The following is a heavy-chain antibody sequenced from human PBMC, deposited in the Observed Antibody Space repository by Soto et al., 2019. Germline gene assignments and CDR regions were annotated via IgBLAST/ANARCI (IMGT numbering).Heavy chain of an antibody. Sequence: RGSLRHSCAASGFTFSSYAMSWVRQAPGKGLEWVSAISGSGGSTYYADSVKGRFTISRDNSKNTLYLQMNSLRAEDTAVYYSAKYSSSWYFDYWGQGTLVTVSS. D-gene: IGHD6-13*01. CDR3: AKYSSSWYFDY. V-gene: IGHV3-23*01. CDR2: ISGSGGST. J-gene: IGHJ4*02. CDR1: GFTFSSYA.